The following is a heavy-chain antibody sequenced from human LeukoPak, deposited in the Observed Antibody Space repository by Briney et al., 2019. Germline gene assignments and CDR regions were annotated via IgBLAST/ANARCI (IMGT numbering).Heavy chain of an antibody. CDR3: ARDLYKDSGSGWSLDY. V-gene: IGHV3-30*04. Sequence: GGSLRLSCAASGFTFSTYAMHWVRQAPGKGLEWVAVISYDGDNKYYADSVKGRFTISRDNSKNTLYLQVNSLRAEDTAVYYCARDLYKDSGSGWSLDYWGQGTLVTVSS. D-gene: IGHD6-19*01. J-gene: IGHJ4*02. CDR2: ISYDGDNK. CDR1: GFTFSTYA.